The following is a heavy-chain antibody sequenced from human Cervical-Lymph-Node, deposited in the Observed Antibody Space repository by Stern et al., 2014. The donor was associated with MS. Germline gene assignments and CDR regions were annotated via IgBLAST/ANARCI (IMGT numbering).Heavy chain of an antibody. CDR1: GFTFSTSA. J-gene: IGHJ4*02. Sequence: EDQLVESGGGLVQPGGSLRLSCAASGFTFSTSAMSWVRQPPGKGLEWVSSVSGSGGNTYYADSVKGRFTISRDNSDNTLYLQMSRLRAEDTAVYYCAKQLIISLDSWGQGTLVTVSS. D-gene: IGHD1-1*01. V-gene: IGHV3-23*04. CDR3: AKQLIISLDS. CDR2: VSGSGGNT.